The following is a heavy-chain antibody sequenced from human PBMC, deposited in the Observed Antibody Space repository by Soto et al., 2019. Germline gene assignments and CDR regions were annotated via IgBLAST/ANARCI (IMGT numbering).Heavy chain of an antibody. V-gene: IGHV1-3*01. D-gene: IGHD3-9*01. Sequence: GASVKVSCKASGYTFTSYAMHWVRQAPGQRLEWMGWINAGNGNTKYSQKFQGRVTITRDTSASTAYMELSSLRSEDTAVYYCARAKKGRFDWLHYYYYGMDVWGQGTTVTVSS. CDR2: INAGNGNT. CDR3: ARAKKGRFDWLHYYYYGMDV. J-gene: IGHJ6*02. CDR1: GYTFTSYA.